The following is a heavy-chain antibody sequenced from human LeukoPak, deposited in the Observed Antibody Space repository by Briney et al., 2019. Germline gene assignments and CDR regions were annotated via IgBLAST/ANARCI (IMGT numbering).Heavy chain of an antibody. CDR3: ARGVISSGWLRNYYYGMDV. D-gene: IGHD6-19*01. CDR1: GYTFTSYD. J-gene: IGHJ6*02. V-gene: IGHV1-8*01. Sequence: ASVTLSCKASGYTFTSYDINWVRQAAGQGVEWMGWMNPNRGNTGYAQKFQGRVTMTRNTSISTAYMELGSLRSEDTAVYYCARGVISSGWLRNYYYGMDVWGQGTTVTVSS. CDR2: MNPNRGNT.